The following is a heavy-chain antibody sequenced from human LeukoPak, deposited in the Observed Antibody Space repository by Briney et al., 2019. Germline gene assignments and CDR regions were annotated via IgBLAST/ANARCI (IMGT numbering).Heavy chain of an antibody. D-gene: IGHD2-2*01. CDR3: ARGPRYCSSTSCFKYYFDY. Sequence: SETLSLTCAVYGGSFSGYYWSWIRQPPGKGLEWIGEINHSGSTNYNPSLKSRVTISVDTSKNQFSLKLISVTAADTAVYYCARGPRYCSSTSCFKYYFDYWGQGTLVTVSS. V-gene: IGHV4-34*01. CDR2: INHSGST. J-gene: IGHJ4*02. CDR1: GGSFSGYY.